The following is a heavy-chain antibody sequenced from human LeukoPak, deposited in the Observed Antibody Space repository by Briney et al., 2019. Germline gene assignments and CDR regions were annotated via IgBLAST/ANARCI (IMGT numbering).Heavy chain of an antibody. Sequence: GGTLRLSCAASGFTFSSHGMNWVRQAPGKGLEWVSGISPSGDITYYADSVKGRFAISRDYSKSTLYLQMNSLRAEDTAVYYCAKPKYSSGWYRFYFDYWGQGTLVTVSS. CDR3: AKPKYSSGWYRFYFDY. J-gene: IGHJ4*02. CDR2: ISPSGDIT. CDR1: GFTFSSHG. V-gene: IGHV3-23*01. D-gene: IGHD6-19*01.